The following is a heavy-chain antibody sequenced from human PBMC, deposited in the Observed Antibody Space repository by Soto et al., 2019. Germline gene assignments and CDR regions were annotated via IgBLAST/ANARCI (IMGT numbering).Heavy chain of an antibody. V-gene: IGHV3-74*01. J-gene: IGHJ6*02. CDR1: EFTFSTYW. D-gene: IGHD4-4*01. CDR2: IDTTGSTT. Sequence: HPGGSLRLSCAASEFTFSTYWMHWVRQAPGKGLEWVARIDTTGSTTTYAGSVQGRFTISRDNAKNTLYLQMHSVRDEDTAVYYCASVSAAQYYYGMDAWGQGTTVPVSS. CDR3: ASVSAAQYYYGMDA.